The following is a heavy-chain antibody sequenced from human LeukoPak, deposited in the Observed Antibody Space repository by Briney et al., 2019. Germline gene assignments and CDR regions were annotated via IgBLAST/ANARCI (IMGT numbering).Heavy chain of an antibody. J-gene: IGHJ3*01. CDR1: GFTFSTYG. CDR3: AKDRSRDGYDAFDL. D-gene: IGHD5-24*01. V-gene: IGHV3-30*02. CDR2: VRFDGSNK. Sequence: GGSLRLSCVASGFTFSTYGIHWVRQAPGKGLEWVAFVRFDGSNKYYVDSVKGRFTISRDNSKNTLYVQMNSLRAEDTAVYYCAKDRSRDGYDAFDLWGQGTMVSVSS.